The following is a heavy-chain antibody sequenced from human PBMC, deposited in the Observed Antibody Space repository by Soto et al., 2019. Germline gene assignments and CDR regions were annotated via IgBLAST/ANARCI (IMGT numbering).Heavy chain of an antibody. D-gene: IGHD6-19*01. CDR3: AAVLPQRGLAPLYSYYGMDF. CDR1: GFTFTSSA. Sequence: SVKVSCKASGFTFTSSAVQWVRQARGQRLEWIGWIVVGSGNTNYAQKFQERVTITRDMSTSTAYMELSSLRSEDTAVYYCAAVLPQRGLAPLYSYYGMDFWAQGPTVTVSS. V-gene: IGHV1-58*01. J-gene: IGHJ6*02. CDR2: IVVGSGNT.